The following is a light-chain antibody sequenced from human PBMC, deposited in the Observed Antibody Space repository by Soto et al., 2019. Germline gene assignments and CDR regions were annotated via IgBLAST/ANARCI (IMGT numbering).Light chain of an antibody. CDR1: SGSVSTSNY. Sequence: QTVVTQEPSFSVSPGGTVTLTCALTSGSVSTSNYASWYQQTPGQTPRTLIHGTDTRSSGVPDRFSGSILGDKAALTITGAQADDEGDYYCAAWDDSLNGVLFGGGTKLTVL. CDR3: AAWDDSLNGVL. V-gene: IGLV8-61*01. CDR2: GTD. J-gene: IGLJ2*01.